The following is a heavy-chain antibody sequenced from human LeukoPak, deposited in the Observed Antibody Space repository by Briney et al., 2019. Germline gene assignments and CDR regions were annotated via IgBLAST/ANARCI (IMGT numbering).Heavy chain of an antibody. D-gene: IGHD3-3*01. J-gene: IGHJ3*02. CDR1: GGAFSSYA. CDR2: IIPIFGTA. CDR3: ARDGTVDFGVVSNAFDI. Sequence: GASVKVSCKASGGAFSSYAISWVRQAPGQGLEWMGGIIPIFGTANYAQKFQGRVTITADESTSTAYMELSSLRSEDTAVYYCARDGTVDFGVVSNAFDIWGQGTMVTVSS. V-gene: IGHV1-69*13.